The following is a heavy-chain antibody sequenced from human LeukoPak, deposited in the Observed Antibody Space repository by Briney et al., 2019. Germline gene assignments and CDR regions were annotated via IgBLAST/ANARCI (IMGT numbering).Heavy chain of an antibody. CDR2: TRNKANSYTT. D-gene: IGHD3-9*01. CDR1: EFTFSDHY. V-gene: IGHV3-72*01. J-gene: IGHJ4*02. Sequence: GGSLRLSCAATEFTFSDHYMDWVRQAPGKGLEWIGRTRNKANSYTTEYAASVKGRFTISRDDSKNSLYLHMNSLKTEDTAVYYCARWDSAVTGYYWGQGTLVTVSS. CDR3: ARWDSAVTGYY.